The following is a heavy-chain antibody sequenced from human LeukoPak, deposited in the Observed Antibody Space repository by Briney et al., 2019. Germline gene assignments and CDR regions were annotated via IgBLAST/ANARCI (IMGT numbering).Heavy chain of an antibody. D-gene: IGHD2-15*01. CDR1: GFTFSSYW. CDR2: ISSDGRDT. J-gene: IGHJ4*02. Sequence: GGSLRLSCAASGFTFSSYWMNWVRQAPGKGLVWLSRISSDGRDTGYADSVKGRFTISRDNAKNTLYLQVNSLRAEDTAVYYCARCSYSGGSCPDYWGQGTLVTVSS. V-gene: IGHV3-74*01. CDR3: ARCSYSGGSCPDY.